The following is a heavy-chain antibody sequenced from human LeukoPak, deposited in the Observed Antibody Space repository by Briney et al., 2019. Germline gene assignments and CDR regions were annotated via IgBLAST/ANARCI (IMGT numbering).Heavy chain of an antibody. J-gene: IGHJ6*03. CDR1: GGSFSGYY. D-gene: IGHD2-8*01. Sequence: PSETLSLTCAVYGGSFSGYYWSWIRQPPGKGLEWIGEINHSGSTNYNPSLKSRVTISVDTSKNQFSLKLSSVTAADTAVYYCARHLNDYYYYYMDVWGKGTTVTISS. V-gene: IGHV4-34*01. CDR3: ARHLNDYYYYYMDV. CDR2: INHSGST.